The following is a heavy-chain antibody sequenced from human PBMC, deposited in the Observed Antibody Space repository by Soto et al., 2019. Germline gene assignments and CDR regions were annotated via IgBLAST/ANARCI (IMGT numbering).Heavy chain of an antibody. D-gene: IGHD1-7*01. CDR2: INGDGSST. CDR3: ARGARNYYYFDC. V-gene: IGHV3-74*01. Sequence: EVQLVESGGGLVQPGGSLRLSCVASGFTFSNYWIHWVRQAPGKGLVWVSRINGDGSSTNYADSVKGQFTISRDNAKNTVYLQMNSLRVEVTAVYYCARGARNYYYFDCWGQGPLVTVSS. J-gene: IGHJ4*02. CDR1: GFTFSNYW.